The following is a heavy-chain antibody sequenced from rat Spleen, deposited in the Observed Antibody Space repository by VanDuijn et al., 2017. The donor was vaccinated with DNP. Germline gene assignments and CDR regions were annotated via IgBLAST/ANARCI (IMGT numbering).Heavy chain of an antibody. CDR2: ITKNGDST. CDR3: TSNPHIRTAAPFDY. J-gene: IGHJ2*01. CDR1: GFTFSNYW. V-gene: IGHV5-31*01. D-gene: IGHD3-8*01. Sequence: EVQLVESGGGLVQPGRSLKLSCVVSGFTFSNYWMTWIRQTPGKGLEWVASITKNGDSTYYPDSVKGRFTISRDNAKSTLYLQVNSLRSEDTATYYCTSNPHIRTAAPFDYWGQGVMVTVSS.